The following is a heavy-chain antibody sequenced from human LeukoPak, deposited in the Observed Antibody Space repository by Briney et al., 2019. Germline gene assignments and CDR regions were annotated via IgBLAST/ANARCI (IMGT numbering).Heavy chain of an antibody. CDR1: GFTFGDYY. Sequence: GGSLRLSRAASGFTFGDYYMSWTRQAPGKGLELVSYISTGGGTIYYADSVKGRFTISRDNAKNSLYLQMNSLRAEDTAVYYCARRRGGYFDYWGQGTLVTVSS. J-gene: IGHJ4*02. CDR2: ISTGGGTI. CDR3: ARRRGGYFDY. D-gene: IGHD3-10*01. V-gene: IGHV3-11*01.